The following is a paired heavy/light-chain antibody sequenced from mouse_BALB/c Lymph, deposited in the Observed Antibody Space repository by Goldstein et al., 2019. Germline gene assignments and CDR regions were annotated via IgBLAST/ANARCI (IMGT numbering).Light chain of an antibody. CDR2: WVS. CDR1: QDVSTA. V-gene: IGKV6-25*01. Sequence: DIVMTQSHKFMSTSVGDRVNITYKASQDVSTAVAWYQQKPGQSPKLLIYWVSTRHTGVPDRFTGSGSGTDYTLTISSVQAEDLALYYCQQHYSTPTFGGGTKLEIK. CDR3: QQHYSTPT. J-gene: IGKJ1*01.
Heavy chain of an antibody. CDR2: INPNNGGL. J-gene: IGHJ3*01. Sequence: EVQVQQSGPELVKPGASVKISCKTSGYTFTEYTMHWVKQSHGKSLEWIGGINPNNGGLSYNQKFKGKATLTVDKSSSTAYMELRSLTSEDSAVYYCARVGDYDVGFAYWGQGTLVTVSA. CDR1: GYTFTEYT. V-gene: IGHV1-18*01. D-gene: IGHD2-4*01. CDR3: ARVGDYDVGFAY.